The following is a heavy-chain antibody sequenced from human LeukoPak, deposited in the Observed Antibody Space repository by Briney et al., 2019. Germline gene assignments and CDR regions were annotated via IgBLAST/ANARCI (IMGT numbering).Heavy chain of an antibody. V-gene: IGHV4-34*01. J-gene: IGHJ4*02. CDR3: ARHPMGGTTFFDY. D-gene: IGHD1-7*01. CDR1: GGSFSGYY. CDR2: INHSGST. Sequence: SETLSLTCAVYGGSFSGYYWSWIRQPPGKGLEWIGEINHSGSTNYNPSLKSRVTISVDTSKNQFSLKLSSVTAADTAVYYCARHPMGGTTFFDYWGQGTLVTVSS.